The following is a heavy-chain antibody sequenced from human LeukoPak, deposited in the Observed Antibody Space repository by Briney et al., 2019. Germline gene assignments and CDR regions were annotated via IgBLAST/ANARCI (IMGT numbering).Heavy chain of an antibody. V-gene: IGHV3-48*03. J-gene: IGHJ4*02. CDR1: GFTVNNYE. CDR2: INEGATTI. CDR3: VRGRLPRSTHYFDY. D-gene: IGHD2-21*02. Sequence: PGGSLRLSCAASGFTVNNYEMHWVRQAPGKGLEWISYINEGATTINYADSVWGRFTSSRDNAQNSVHLQMNSLRDEDTAVYYCVRGRLPRSTHYFDYWGQGALVTVSS.